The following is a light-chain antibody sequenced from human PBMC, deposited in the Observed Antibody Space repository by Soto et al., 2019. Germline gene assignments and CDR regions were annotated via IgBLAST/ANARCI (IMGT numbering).Light chain of an antibody. CDR3: QQYNSYSLLT. J-gene: IGKJ4*01. V-gene: IGKV1-5*01. CDR1: QSISSW. CDR2: DAS. Sequence: DIQMTQSPSTLSASVGDRVTITCRASQSISSWLAWYQQKPGKAPKLLIYDASSLESGVPSRFSGSGSGTEFTLTISSLQPDDFATYYCQQYNSYSLLTFGGATKVEIK.